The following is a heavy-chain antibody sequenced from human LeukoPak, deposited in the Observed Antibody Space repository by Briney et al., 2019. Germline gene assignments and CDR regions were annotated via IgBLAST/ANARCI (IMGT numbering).Heavy chain of an antibody. CDR3: ARGQRMHTDLAPSFDY. CDR1: GFTFSSYA. CDR2: ISYDGSYK. D-gene: IGHD5-18*01. Sequence: PGGSLRLSCAASGFTFSSYAMHWVRQAPGKGLEWVAVISYDGSYKYYADSVKGRFTISRDNSKNTLYLQMNSLRAEDTAVFYCARGQRMHTDLAPSFDYWNQGILVTVSA. J-gene: IGHJ4*02. V-gene: IGHV3-30*04.